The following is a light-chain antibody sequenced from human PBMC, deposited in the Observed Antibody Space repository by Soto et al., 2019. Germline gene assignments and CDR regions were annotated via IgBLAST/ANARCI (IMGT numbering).Light chain of an antibody. CDR2: DVT. CDR1: SSDVGGYNF. CDR3: SSYAGSSIPVA. J-gene: IGLJ2*01. Sequence: QSALTQPPSASESPGQSVTISCTGASSDVGGYNFVSWYQHHPGKAPRLMIYDVTQRPSGVPDRFSGSKSGNTASLTVSGLQVDDEAYYYCSSYAGSSIPVAFGGGTKLTVL. V-gene: IGLV2-8*01.